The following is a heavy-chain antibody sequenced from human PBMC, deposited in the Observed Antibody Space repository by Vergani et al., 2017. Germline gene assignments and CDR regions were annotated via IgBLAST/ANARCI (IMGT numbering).Heavy chain of an antibody. CDR2: IIPILGLA. J-gene: IGHJ6*02. Sequence: QVQLVQSGAEVNKPGSSVKVSCKASGGTFSSYTISWVRQAPGQWLEWMGRIIPILGLANYAQKFQGRVTITADKSTSTAYMELSSLRSEDTAVYYCASFHDYSKVYYYGMDVWGQGTTVTVSS. CDR1: GGTFSSYT. V-gene: IGHV1-69*02. D-gene: IGHD4-11*01. CDR3: ASFHDYSKVYYYGMDV.